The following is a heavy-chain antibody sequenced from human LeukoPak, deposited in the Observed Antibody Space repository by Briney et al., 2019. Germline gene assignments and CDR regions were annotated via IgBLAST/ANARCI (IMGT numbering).Heavy chain of an antibody. D-gene: IGHD5-12*01. V-gene: IGHV3-30*18. CDR1: GFTFTSYG. CDR2: ISYDGSNK. J-gene: IGHJ4*02. Sequence: PGGSLRLSCAGSGFTFTSYGMHWVRQAPGKGLEWVAVISYDGSNKDYADSVKGRFTISRDNSKNTLYLQMNSLRAEDTAVYYCAKDQRTHSGYGVFDYWGQGTLVTVSS. CDR3: AKDQRTHSGYGVFDY.